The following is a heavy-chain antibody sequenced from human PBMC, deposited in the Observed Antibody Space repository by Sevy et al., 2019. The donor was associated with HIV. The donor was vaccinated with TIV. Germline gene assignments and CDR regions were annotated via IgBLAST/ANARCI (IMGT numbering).Heavy chain of an antibody. D-gene: IGHD6-25*01. J-gene: IGHJ5*02. CDR3: AGENAWGRGYA. Sequence: SETLSLTCTVSGGSITSLYWNWIRQPPGKGLEWIANIYYNGHINNNPSLKSRVTLSLDTSKNQLSLRLGSETAADTAMYYCAGENAWGRGYAWGQGTLVTVSS. V-gene: IGHV4-59*08. CDR2: IYYNGHI. CDR1: GGSITSLY.